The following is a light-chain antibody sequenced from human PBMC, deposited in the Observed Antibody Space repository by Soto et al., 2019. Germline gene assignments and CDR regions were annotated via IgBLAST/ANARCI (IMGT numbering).Light chain of an antibody. J-gene: IGLJ1*01. CDR1: SSDIGGYKY. Sequence: QSVLTQPASVSGSPGQSITISCTGTSSDIGGYKYVSWYQQHPGKAPKVIIYDVTYRPSGVSDRFSGSKSGNTASLTISGLQAEDEADYYCSSYTSTTTLDIFGTGTKLTVL. V-gene: IGLV2-14*03. CDR3: SSYTSTTTLDI. CDR2: DVT.